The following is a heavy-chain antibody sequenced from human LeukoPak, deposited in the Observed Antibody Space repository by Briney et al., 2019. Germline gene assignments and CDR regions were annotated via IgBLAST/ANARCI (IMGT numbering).Heavy chain of an antibody. J-gene: IGHJ6*02. CDR2: ISAYNGNT. V-gene: IGHV1-18*01. CDR1: GYTFTSYG. D-gene: IGHD5-12*01. CDR3: ARESGYEPDSIYGMDV. Sequence: ASVKVSCKASGYTFTSYGISWVRQAPGQGLEWMGWISAYNGNTNYAQKLQGRVTMTTDTSTSTAYMELRSLRSDDTAVYYCARESGYEPDSIYGMDVWGQGTTVTVSS.